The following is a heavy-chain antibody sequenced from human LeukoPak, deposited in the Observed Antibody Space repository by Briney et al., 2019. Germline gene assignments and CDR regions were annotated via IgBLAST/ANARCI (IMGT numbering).Heavy chain of an antibody. CDR1: GDTFSRYP. V-gene: IGHV1-69*06. CDR2: IIPIFGTA. Sequence: ASVKVSCKASGDTFSRYPISWVRQPPGQGLEWMGGIIPIFGTANYAQKFPGRVTITADKSTSTAYMELRSRRSVGTAVYYCARGGIVGTGGPQDDAFDIWGQGTMVTVSS. CDR3: ARGGIVGTGGPQDDAFDI. D-gene: IGHD1-26*01. J-gene: IGHJ3*02.